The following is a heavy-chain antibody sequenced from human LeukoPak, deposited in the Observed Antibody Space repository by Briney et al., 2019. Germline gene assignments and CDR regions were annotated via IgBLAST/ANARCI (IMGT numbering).Heavy chain of an antibody. J-gene: IGHJ4*02. Sequence: GGSLRLSCEASGFLFSNSWMSWVRQAPGKGLEWVANINQDGSERNYVDSVKGRLTISRDDAEESLYLQMNGLRAEDTAVYFCVRDRGYSTFDYWGQGTLVTVSS. V-gene: IGHV3-7*03. D-gene: IGHD4-23*01. CDR1: GFLFSNSW. CDR3: VRDRGYSTFDY. CDR2: INQDGSER.